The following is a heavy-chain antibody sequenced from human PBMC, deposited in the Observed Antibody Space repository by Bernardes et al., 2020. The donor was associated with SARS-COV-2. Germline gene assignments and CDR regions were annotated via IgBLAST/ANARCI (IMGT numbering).Heavy chain of an antibody. CDR3: ARNYYDSSGYSGDDAFDI. V-gene: IGHV3-33*01. J-gene: IGHJ3*02. CDR1: GFTFSSYG. CDR2: IWYDGSTK. D-gene: IGHD3-22*01. Sequence: SLRLSCAASGFTFSSYGMHWVRQAPGKGLEWVAVIWYDGSTKYYADSVKGRFTISRDNSKNTLYLQMNSLRAEDTAVYYCARNYYDSSGYSGDDAFDIWGKGTMVTVSS.